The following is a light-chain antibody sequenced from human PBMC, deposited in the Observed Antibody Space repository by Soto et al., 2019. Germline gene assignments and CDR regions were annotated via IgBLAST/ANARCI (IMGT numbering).Light chain of an antibody. Sequence: DIQMTQSPSTLSASVGDTVTITCRASQSISNWLAWYQQKPGKAPKVLIYKASNVASGVPSRFSGSGSGTEFTLTISSLQPDDFATYYCQQYNSLSHTFGQGTKLEIK. V-gene: IGKV1-5*03. CDR1: QSISNW. CDR3: QQYNSLSHT. CDR2: KAS. J-gene: IGKJ2*01.